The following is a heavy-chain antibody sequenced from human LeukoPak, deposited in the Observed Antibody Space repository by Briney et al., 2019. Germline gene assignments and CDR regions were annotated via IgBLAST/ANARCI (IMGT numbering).Heavy chain of an antibody. Sequence: SETLSLTCAVSGHSVSSGYYWGWIRQPPGKGLEWIGTIYHSGTTYYNPSLKRRVTISVDTSENQFSLKLSSVTAADTAVYYCARVDYYGSGSPGSYYYYYMDVWGKGTTVTVSS. V-gene: IGHV4-38-2*01. CDR3: ARVDYYGSGSPGSYYYYYMDV. CDR1: GHSVSSGYY. CDR2: IYHSGTT. J-gene: IGHJ6*03. D-gene: IGHD3-10*01.